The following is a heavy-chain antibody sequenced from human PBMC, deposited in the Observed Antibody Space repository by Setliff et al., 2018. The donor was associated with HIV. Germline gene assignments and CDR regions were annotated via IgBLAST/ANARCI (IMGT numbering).Heavy chain of an antibody. CDR1: GYTFTVNH. D-gene: IGHD3-10*01. CDR2: ISPDSGDT. V-gene: IGHV1-2*02. CDR3: ARDAGAPGRGNPLDY. Sequence: ASVKVSCKTTGYTFTVNHLHWVRQAPGQGVEWVGKISPDSGDTFYAQKFQGRVTLTRDTSITTAYMELSTLRDDDTAVYYCARDAGAPGRGNPLDYWGQGTLVTVSS. J-gene: IGHJ4*02.